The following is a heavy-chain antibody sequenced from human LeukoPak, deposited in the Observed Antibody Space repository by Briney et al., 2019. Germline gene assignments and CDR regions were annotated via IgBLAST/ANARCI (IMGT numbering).Heavy chain of an antibody. CDR1: GFTFSSYA. CDR3: AKDGFLEWELRLFDY. V-gene: IGHV3-23*01. J-gene: IGHJ4*02. D-gene: IGHD1-26*01. CDR2: ISGSGGST. Sequence: PGGSLRLSCAASGFTFSSYAMSWVRQAPGKGLEWVSAISGSGGSTYYADSVKGRFTISSDNSKNTLYLQMNSLRAEDTAVYYCAKDGFLEWELRLFDYWGQGTLVTVSS.